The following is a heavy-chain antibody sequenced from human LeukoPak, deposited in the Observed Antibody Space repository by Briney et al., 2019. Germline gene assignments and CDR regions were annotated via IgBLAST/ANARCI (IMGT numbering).Heavy chain of an antibody. J-gene: IGHJ6*03. D-gene: IGHD1-20*01. Sequence: PSETLSLTCTVSGGSISNSNYYWGWIRQPPGKGLEWIGSIYYSGSTYYNPSLKSRVTISVDTSKNQFSLKLSSVTAADTAVFYCARHSNTDTWNHYYMDVWGKGTTVTVSS. V-gene: IGHV4-39*01. CDR1: GGSISNSNYY. CDR2: IYYSGST. CDR3: ARHSNTDTWNHYYMDV.